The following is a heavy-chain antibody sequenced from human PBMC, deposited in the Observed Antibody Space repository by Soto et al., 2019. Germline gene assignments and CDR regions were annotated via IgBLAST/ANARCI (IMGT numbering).Heavy chain of an antibody. CDR2: INHSGST. CDR1: GGSFSGYY. Sequence: LSLTCAVYGGSFSGYYWSWIRQPPGKGLEWIGEINHSGSTNYNPSLKSRVTISVDTSKNQFSLKLSSVTAADTAVYYCARYSYGTSFDYWGQGTLVTSPQ. CDR3: ARYSYGTSFDY. J-gene: IGHJ4*02. D-gene: IGHD5-18*01. V-gene: IGHV4-34*01.